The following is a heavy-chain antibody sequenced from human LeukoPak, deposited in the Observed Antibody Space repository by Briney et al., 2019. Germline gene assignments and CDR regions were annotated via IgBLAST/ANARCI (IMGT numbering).Heavy chain of an antibody. Sequence: GESLKISCKGSGYSFTSYWIGWVRQMPGKGLEWMGIIYPGDSDTRYSPSFQGQVTITADKSISTAYLQWSSLKASDTAMYYCARQRGMITFGGVIVSDHWGQGTLVTVSS. J-gene: IGHJ4*02. CDR1: GYSFTSYW. CDR3: ARQRGMITFGGVIVSDH. V-gene: IGHV5-51*01. D-gene: IGHD3-16*02. CDR2: IYPGDSDT.